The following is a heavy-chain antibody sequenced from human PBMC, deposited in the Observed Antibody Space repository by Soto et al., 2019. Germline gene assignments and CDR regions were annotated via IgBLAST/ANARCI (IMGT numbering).Heavy chain of an antibody. D-gene: IGHD6-6*01. CDR2: ISAYNGNT. CDR3: ARAERYSSSSGSNWFDP. J-gene: IGHJ5*02. Sequence: ASVKVSCKASGYTFTSYGISWVRQAPGQGLEWMGWISAYNGNTNYAQKLQGRVTMTTDTSTSTAYMELRSLRSDDTAVYYCARAERYSSSSGSNWFDPWGQGTLVTVSS. CDR1: GYTFTSYG. V-gene: IGHV1-18*01.